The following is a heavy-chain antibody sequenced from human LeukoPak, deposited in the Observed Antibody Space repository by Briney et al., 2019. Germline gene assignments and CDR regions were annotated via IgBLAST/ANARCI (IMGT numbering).Heavy chain of an antibody. CDR2: IKQDGSEE. D-gene: IGHD4-17*01. V-gene: IGHV3-7*01. CDR3: AGCSTVTTYYYSYYMDI. J-gene: IGHJ6*03. CDR1: GFTFSSYW. Sequence: GGSLRLSCAASGFTFSSYWMSWVRQAPGKGLEWVANIKQDGSEEYYVDSVKGRFTISRDNAKNSLYLQMNSLRAEDTAVYYCAGCSTVTTYYYSYYMDIWGKGTTVTVSS.